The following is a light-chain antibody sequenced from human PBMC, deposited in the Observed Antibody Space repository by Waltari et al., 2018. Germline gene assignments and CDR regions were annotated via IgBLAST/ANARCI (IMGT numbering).Light chain of an antibody. J-gene: IGLJ2*01. CDR2: YDS. V-gene: IGLV3-21*01. Sequence: SYVMTQTPSLSVAPGKTARITCGGNNIGAKSGQWYQQKPGQAPVLVIYYDSDRPSDIPERFSGSNSGNRATLTISRVEAGDEADYYCQVWDSSSDHHVVFGGGTKLTVL. CDR3: QVWDSSSDHHVV. CDR1: NIGAKS.